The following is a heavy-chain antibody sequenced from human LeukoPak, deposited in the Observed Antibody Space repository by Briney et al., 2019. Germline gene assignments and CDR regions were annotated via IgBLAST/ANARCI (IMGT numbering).Heavy chain of an antibody. CDR2: IIPIFGTA. J-gene: IGHJ4*02. CDR3: ARDGWEYQLLYPPQFDY. V-gene: IGHV1-69*13. Sequence: SVKVSCKASGGTFSSYAISWVRQAPGQGLEWMGGIIPIFGTANYAQKFQGRVTITADETTSTAYMELSSLRSEDTAVYYCARDGWEYQLLYPPQFDYWGQGTLVTVSS. D-gene: IGHD2-2*02. CDR1: GGTFSSYA.